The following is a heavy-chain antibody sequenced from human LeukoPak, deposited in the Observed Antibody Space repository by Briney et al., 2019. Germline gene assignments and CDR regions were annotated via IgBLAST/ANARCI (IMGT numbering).Heavy chain of an antibody. CDR3: ARAHSRRAGKGRYYEGFDY. V-gene: IGHV1-8*01. Sequence: ASVKVSCKASGYTFTSYDINWVRQATGQGLEWMGWMNPNSGNTGYAQKFQGRVTMTRNTSISTAYMELSSLRSEDTAVYYCARAHSRRAGKGRYYEGFDYWGQGTLVTVSS. D-gene: IGHD3-22*01. CDR1: GYTFTSYD. J-gene: IGHJ4*02. CDR2: MNPNSGNT.